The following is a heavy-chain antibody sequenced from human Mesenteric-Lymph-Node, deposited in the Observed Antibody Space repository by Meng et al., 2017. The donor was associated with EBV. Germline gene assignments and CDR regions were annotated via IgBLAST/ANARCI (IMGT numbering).Heavy chain of an antibody. CDR3: AREGEVGYYESSGYYY. Sequence: QVQLQASVPGLVKPSGTLSLTCAVSGGSISSSNWWTWVRQPPGKGLEWIGEIFPTGGTNYNPSLKSRVTISVDKSKNQFSLKLSSVTAADTAVYYCAREGEVGYYESSGYYYWGQGTLVTVSS. J-gene: IGHJ4*02. CDR1: GGSISSSNW. D-gene: IGHD3-22*01. CDR2: IFPTGGT. V-gene: IGHV4-4*02.